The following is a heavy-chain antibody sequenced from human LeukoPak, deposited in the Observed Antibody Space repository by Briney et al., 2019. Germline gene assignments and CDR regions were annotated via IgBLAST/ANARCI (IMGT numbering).Heavy chain of an antibody. Sequence: SETLSLTCAVYGGSFSGYYWSWIRQPPGKGLEWIGEINHSGSTNYNPSLKSRVTISVDTSKNQFSLKLSSVTAADTAVYYCARDMAAVGTGFDYWGQGTLVTVSS. D-gene: IGHD6-13*01. CDR3: ARDMAAVGTGFDY. J-gene: IGHJ4*02. CDR1: GGSFSGYY. CDR2: INHSGST. V-gene: IGHV4-34*01.